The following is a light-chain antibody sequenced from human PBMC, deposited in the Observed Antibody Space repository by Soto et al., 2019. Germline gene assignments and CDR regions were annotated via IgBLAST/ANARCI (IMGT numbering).Light chain of an antibody. Sequence: DIQMTQSPSSLSASVGDRVTITCRASQGISNSLAWYQQKPGKVPKLLIYSASTLPSGVPSRFRGSGSGTDFTLPISSLQPQDVATYYCQQYNNSPPFTFGPGTKVEIK. CDR2: SAS. J-gene: IGKJ3*01. CDR3: QQYNNSPPFT. V-gene: IGKV1-27*01. CDR1: QGISNS.